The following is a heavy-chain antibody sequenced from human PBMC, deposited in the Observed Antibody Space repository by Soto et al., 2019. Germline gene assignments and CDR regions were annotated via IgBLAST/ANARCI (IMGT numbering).Heavy chain of an antibody. CDR3: ARADRFGVSISSLDL. J-gene: IGHJ4*02. D-gene: IGHD2-8*01. CDR2: VYSTGST. V-gene: IGHV4-59*01. CDR1: GGSINNYF. Sequence: SETLSLTCTVSGGSINNYFWSWIRQSPGKGLEWMGYVYSTGSTHYSPSLKSRVTMSVDTSKSQFSLRLTSVTTADTAIYYCARADRFGVSISSLDLWGQGILVTGLL.